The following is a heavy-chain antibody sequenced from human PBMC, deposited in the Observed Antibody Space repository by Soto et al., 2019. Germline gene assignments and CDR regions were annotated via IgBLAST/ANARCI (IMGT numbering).Heavy chain of an antibody. V-gene: IGHV3-64D*08. CDR1: RFTFNIYS. J-gene: IGHJ6*02. CDR3: VRDLYGMDV. CDR2: IHKNGDTT. Sequence: GGSLRLSCAASRFTFNIYSMNWVRQAPGRELEYISVIHKNGDTTYFADSVKGRFTTSRDNSKNILYLQMSSLRPDDTAVYYCVRDLYGMDVWGQGTTVTVSS.